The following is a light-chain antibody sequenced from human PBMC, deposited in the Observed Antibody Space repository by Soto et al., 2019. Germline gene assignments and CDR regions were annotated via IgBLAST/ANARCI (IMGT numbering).Light chain of an antibody. CDR3: QQTNNVPYT. CDR1: QGISSW. Sequence: DIRMTQSPSFVSASVGDRVTITCRASQGISSWLAWYQKKPGKAPKFLIYAASSLQSGVPSRFSGSGSGTDFTLTISSLQPEDFATYYCQQTNNVPYTFGQGTKLEIK. CDR2: AAS. J-gene: IGKJ2*01. V-gene: IGKV1-12*01.